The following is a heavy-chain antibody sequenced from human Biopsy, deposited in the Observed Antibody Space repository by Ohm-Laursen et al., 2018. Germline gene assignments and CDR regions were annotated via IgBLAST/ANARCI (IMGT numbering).Heavy chain of an antibody. CDR1: GFSFSTYC. Sequence: GSLRLSCTASGFSFSTYCMTWVRQAPGKGLEWVANIQKDGNGKYYVDSVKGRFTISRDNDKNSLSLQMTNLRAEDTAVYYCARGSHYYDGSGFYSLDNWGQGTLVTVSS. CDR3: ARGSHYYDGSGFYSLDN. J-gene: IGHJ4*02. D-gene: IGHD2-15*01. CDR2: IQKDGNGK. V-gene: IGHV3-7*04.